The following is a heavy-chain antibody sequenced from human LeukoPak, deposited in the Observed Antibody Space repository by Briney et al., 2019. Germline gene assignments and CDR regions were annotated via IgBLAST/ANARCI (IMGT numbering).Heavy chain of an antibody. CDR3: ARAAAETGAFRDNWFDP. D-gene: IGHD6-19*01. J-gene: IGHJ5*02. CDR1: GFTFSSYW. Sequence: AGGSLRLSCAASGFTFSSYWMHWVRQAPGKGLEWVAVTSDDGRKEIYADSVKGRFTISRDNSKNTLYLEMNSLRGEDTALYYCARAAAETGAFRDNWFDPWGQGTLVTVSS. CDR2: TSDDGRKE. V-gene: IGHV3-30*03.